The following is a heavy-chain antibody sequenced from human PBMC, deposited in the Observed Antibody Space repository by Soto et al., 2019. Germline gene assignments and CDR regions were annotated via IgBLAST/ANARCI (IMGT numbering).Heavy chain of an antibody. CDR2: IHHSGSI. Sequence: QVQLQQSGPGLVKPSQTLSLTCTVSGDSISSDYYHWTWIRQSPGKGLEWIVYIHHSGSIIYNPSLKSRITISVDTSKNQFSLHLTSVTAADTAVYFCAREDDGGDSLDVWGQGTTVTVSS. D-gene: IGHD2-21*02. CDR3: AREDDGGDSLDV. V-gene: IGHV4-30-4*08. J-gene: IGHJ6*02. CDR1: GDSISSDYYH.